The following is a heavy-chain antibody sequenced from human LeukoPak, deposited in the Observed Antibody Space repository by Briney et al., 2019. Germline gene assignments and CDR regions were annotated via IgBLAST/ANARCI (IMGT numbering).Heavy chain of an antibody. D-gene: IGHD4-17*01. CDR1: GYRLTNNW. V-gene: IGHV5-51*01. Sequence: GESLKISCKISGYRLTNNWIGWVRQVPGKGLEWMGRVYPGDSDTTYSPSFQGQVTISADKSINTAYLQWSSLEASDTAIYYCARQRDYGEPMYARYFDFWGQGNQVTVSS. J-gene: IGHJ4*02. CDR3: ARQRDYGEPMYARYFDF. CDR2: VYPGDSDT.